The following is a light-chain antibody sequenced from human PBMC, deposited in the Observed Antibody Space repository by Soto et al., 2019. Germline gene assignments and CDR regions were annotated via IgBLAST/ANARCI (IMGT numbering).Light chain of an antibody. CDR1: SSDIGSYNL. CDR2: EGS. J-gene: IGLJ1*01. CDR3: CSYAGSSTS. Sequence: QSALTQPASVSGSPGQSITISCTGTSSDIGSYNLVSWYQQHPGKAPKLMIYEGSKRPSGVSNRCSGSKSGNTASLTISGLQAEDEADYYCCSYAGSSTSFGTGTKLTVL. V-gene: IGLV2-23*01.